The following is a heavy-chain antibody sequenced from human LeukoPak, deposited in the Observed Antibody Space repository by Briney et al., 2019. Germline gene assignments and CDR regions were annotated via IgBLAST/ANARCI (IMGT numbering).Heavy chain of an antibody. V-gene: IGHV3-7*01. D-gene: IGHD6-19*01. Sequence: GGSLRLSCAASGFTFSSSWMSWVRQTPGKGLEWVASIKQDGSQRYYVDSVKGRFTISRDNAKNSLYLQLNSLRAEDTAVYYCARDPIAVAGKLDYWGQGTLVTVSS. CDR3: ARDPIAVAGKLDY. CDR1: GFTFSSSW. CDR2: IKQDGSQR. J-gene: IGHJ4*02.